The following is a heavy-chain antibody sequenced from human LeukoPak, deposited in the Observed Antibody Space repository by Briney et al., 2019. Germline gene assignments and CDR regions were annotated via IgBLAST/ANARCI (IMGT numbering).Heavy chain of an antibody. CDR3: ARDLPYGDHEVGDY. J-gene: IGHJ4*02. CDR1: GFTFSSYG. D-gene: IGHD4-17*01. V-gene: IGHV3-33*01. Sequence: GGSLRLSCAASGFTFSSYGMHWVRQAPGKGLEWVAVIWYDGSNKYYADSVKGRFTISRDNSKNTLYLQVNSLRAEDTAVYYCARDLPYGDHEVGDYWGQGTLVTVSP. CDR2: IWYDGSNK.